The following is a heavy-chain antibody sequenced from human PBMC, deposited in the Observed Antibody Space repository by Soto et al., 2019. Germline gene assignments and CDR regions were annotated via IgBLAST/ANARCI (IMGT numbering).Heavy chain of an antibody. CDR2: INHSGSS. D-gene: IGHD3-10*01. J-gene: IGHJ6*02. CDR1: CGSFLGYY. CDR3: ARGEITLLGGMDV. V-gene: IGHV4-34*01. Sequence: PSETLSLTCTFSCGSFLGYYWGWVRQPPGKGLEWIGEINHSGSSNYHPSLKSRVTISVATSKNQFSLTVNSVTPADTAVYYCARGEITLLGGMDVWGQGTTVTVS.